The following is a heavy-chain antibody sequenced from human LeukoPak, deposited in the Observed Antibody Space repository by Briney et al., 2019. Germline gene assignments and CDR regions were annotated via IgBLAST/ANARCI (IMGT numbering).Heavy chain of an antibody. D-gene: IGHD2-2*01. V-gene: IGHV3-53*01. CDR2: IYSDDTT. CDR1: GFTVSSNY. J-gene: IGHJ4*02. Sequence: PGGSLRLSCAASGFTVSSNYMSWVRQAPGKGLEWVSIIYSDDTTAYADSVKGRFTISRDNSKNTLYLQLNNRRAEDTAVYYCARARVPAAMAIDYWGQGTLVTVSS. CDR3: ARARVPAAMAIDY.